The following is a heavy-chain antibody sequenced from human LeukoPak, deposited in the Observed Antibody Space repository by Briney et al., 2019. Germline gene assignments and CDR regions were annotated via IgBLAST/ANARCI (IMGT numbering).Heavy chain of an antibody. CDR3: ASQTKYYSGSEGSYWGDFDL. CDR2: SGNDGST. CDR1: GLTFYDQA. J-gene: IGHJ3*01. D-gene: IGHD3-10*01. V-gene: IGHV3-43*02. Sequence: GGSLRLSCAAPGLTFYDQAMHWVRQAPGTGLEWVSLSGNDGSTYYADSVRGRFTISRDISKNSLSLEMSSLRTEDTALYHCASQTKYYSGSEGSYWGDFDLWGQGTMVTVSS.